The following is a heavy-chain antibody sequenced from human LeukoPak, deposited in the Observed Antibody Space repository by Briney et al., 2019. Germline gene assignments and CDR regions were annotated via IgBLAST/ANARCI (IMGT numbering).Heavy chain of an antibody. CDR2: IYSGGST. CDR1: GFTVSSNY. Sequence: PGGSLRLSCAASGFTVSSNYMSWVRQAPGKGLEWVSVIYSGGSTYYADSVKGRFTIPRDNSKNTLYLQMNSLRAEDTAVYYCARELHGYSYGYYYYYMDVWGKGTTVTVSS. CDR3: ARELHGYSYGYYYYYMDV. J-gene: IGHJ6*03. V-gene: IGHV3-53*01. D-gene: IGHD5-18*01.